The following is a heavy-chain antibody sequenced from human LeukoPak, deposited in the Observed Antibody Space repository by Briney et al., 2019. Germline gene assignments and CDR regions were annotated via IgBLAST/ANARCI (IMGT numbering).Heavy chain of an antibody. Sequence: GGSLRLSCAASGFTFSVYAMSRVRQAPGKGLEWVSAISPSSDTTYYADSVKGRFPIFRDNSKNTLYLQMNSLRAEDTAVYYCAKVRIGYYDSSGTRDAFDIWGQGTMVTVSS. V-gene: IGHV3-23*01. CDR1: GFTFSVYA. CDR3: AKVRIGYYDSSGTRDAFDI. D-gene: IGHD3-22*01. J-gene: IGHJ3*02. CDR2: ISPSSDTT.